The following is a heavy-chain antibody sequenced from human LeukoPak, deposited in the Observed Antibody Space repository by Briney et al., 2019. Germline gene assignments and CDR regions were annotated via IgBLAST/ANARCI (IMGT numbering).Heavy chain of an antibody. V-gene: IGHV3-23*01. Sequence: GGSLRLSCAASGFTFSSYAMSWVRQSPGKGLEWVSVISGGGGSTYYVDSVKGRFTISRDNSKNTLYLQMNSLKADDTAVYYCAKFYDISTGYSDYWGQGTLVTVSS. J-gene: IGHJ4*02. D-gene: IGHD3-9*01. CDR3: AKFYDISTGYSDY. CDR2: ISGGGGST. CDR1: GFTFSSYA.